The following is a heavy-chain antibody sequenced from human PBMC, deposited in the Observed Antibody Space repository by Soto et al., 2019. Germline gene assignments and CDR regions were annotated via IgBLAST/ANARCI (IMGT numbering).Heavy chain of an antibody. Sequence: PGESLKISCKGSGYSFSTYWIGWVRQMPGKGLEWMGIIYPGDSETRYSPSFEGQVIISADKSISTAYLQWRSLRASDTAMYFCLRQGFQYWGQGTPVTVSS. CDR2: IYPGDSET. J-gene: IGHJ1*01. CDR1: GYSFSTYW. V-gene: IGHV5-51*01. CDR3: LRQGFQY.